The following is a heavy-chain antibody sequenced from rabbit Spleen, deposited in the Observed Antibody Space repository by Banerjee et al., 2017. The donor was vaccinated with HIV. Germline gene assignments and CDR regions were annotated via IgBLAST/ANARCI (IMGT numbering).Heavy chain of an antibody. V-gene: IGHV1S40*01. J-gene: IGHJ6*01. CDR2: IGSGATGNT. CDR1: GFSFSSRYY. Sequence: QSLEESGGGLDHPEGSQTLPYKKSGFSFSSRYYMCRDRPAPGKGLEWIGCIGSGATGNTYYASWAKGRFTISKTSSTTLTLQMTSLTAADTATYFCARSTYGYDDYGDLYYAAMDLWGPGTLVTVS. D-gene: IGHD2-1*01. CDR3: ARSTYGYDDYGDLYYAAMDL.